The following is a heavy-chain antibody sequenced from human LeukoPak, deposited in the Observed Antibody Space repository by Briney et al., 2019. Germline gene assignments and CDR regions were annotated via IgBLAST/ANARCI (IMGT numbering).Heavy chain of an antibody. J-gene: IGHJ6*03. CDR2: VYSGGST. CDR3: ARDHYYYYMDV. Sequence: GGSLRLSCAASGFTVSSNYMSWVRQAPGKGLEWVSVVYSGGSTYYADSVKGRFTISRDNSKNTLYLQMNSLRAEDTAVYYCARDHYYYYMDVWGKGTTVTISS. V-gene: IGHV3-66*01. CDR1: GFTVSSNY.